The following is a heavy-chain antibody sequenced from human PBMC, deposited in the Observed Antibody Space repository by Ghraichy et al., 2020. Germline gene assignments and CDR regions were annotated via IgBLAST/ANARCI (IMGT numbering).Heavy chain of an antibody. CDR2: ISYDGSNK. D-gene: IGHD3-22*01. Sequence: GGSLRLSCAASGFTFSSYAMHWVRQAPGKGLEWVAVISYDGSNKYYADSVKGRFTISRDNSKNTLYLQMNSLRAEDTAVYYCARAAYYDSSGYSPFDYWGQGTLVTVSS. V-gene: IGHV3-30-3*01. J-gene: IGHJ4*02. CDR3: ARAAYYDSSGYSPFDY. CDR1: GFTFSSYA.